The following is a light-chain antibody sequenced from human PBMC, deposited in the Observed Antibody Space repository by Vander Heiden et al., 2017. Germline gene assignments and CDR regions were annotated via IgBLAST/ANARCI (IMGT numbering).Light chain of an antibody. V-gene: IGKV1-9*01. Sequence: DIQLTQSPSFLSASVGDRVTITCRASQSINNYLDWHQQTPGKAPKLLIYVATTLKGGVSSRFSGGGGRAEFTIISSSLQAEDFTSYYCQRLSYPITFGQGTRLEIE. CDR2: VAT. CDR1: QSINNY. CDR3: QRLSYPIT. J-gene: IGKJ5*01.